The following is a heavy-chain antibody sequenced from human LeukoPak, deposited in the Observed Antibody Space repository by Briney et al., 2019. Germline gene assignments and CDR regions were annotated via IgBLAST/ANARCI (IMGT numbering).Heavy chain of an antibody. CDR1: GGTFSSYG. V-gene: IGHV3-30*02. D-gene: IGHD6-13*01. CDR3: AKDAGYSSPFDP. J-gene: IGHJ5*02. CDR2: IRYDGSNK. Sequence: SCKASGGTFSSYGMHWVRQAPGKGLEWVAFIRYDGSNKYYADSVKGRFTISRDNSKNTLYLQMNSLGAEDTAVYYCAKDAGYSSPFDPWGQGTLVTVSS.